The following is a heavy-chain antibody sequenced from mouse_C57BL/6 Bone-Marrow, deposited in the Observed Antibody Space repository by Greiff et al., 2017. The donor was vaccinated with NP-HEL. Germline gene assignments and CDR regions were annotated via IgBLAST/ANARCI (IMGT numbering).Heavy chain of an antibody. CDR2: IDPSDSYT. Sequence: QVQLQQSGAELVMPGASVKLSCKASGYTFTSYWMHWVKQRPGQGLEWIGEIDPSDSYTNYNQKFKGKSTLTVDKSSSTAYMQLSSLTSEDSAVYDCARVGYNYGSTDYWGQGTTLTVSS. CDR3: ARVGYNYGSTDY. J-gene: IGHJ2*01. CDR1: GYTFTSYW. D-gene: IGHD1-1*01. V-gene: IGHV1-69*01.